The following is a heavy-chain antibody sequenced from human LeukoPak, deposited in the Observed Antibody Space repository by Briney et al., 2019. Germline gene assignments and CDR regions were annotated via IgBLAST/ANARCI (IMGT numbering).Heavy chain of an antibody. J-gene: IGHJ4*02. CDR1: GFTFSNYA. D-gene: IGHD2-15*01. CDR2: ISTSGGST. CDR3: ARQLGYCSDGSCYFDY. Sequence: PGGSLRLSCAASGFTFSNYAMSWVRQAPGRGLEWVSAISTSGGSTYYADSVKGRFTISRDNSKNTLHLQMNSPRAEDTAVYLCARQLGYCSDGSCYFDYWGQGTLVTVSS. V-gene: IGHV3-23*01.